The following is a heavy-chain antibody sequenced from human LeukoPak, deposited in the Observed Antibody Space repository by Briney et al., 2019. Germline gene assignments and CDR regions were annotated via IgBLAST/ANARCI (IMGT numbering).Heavy chain of an antibody. V-gene: IGHV3-30-3*01. Sequence: GRSLRLSCAASGFTFSSYAMHWVCQAPGKGLEWVAVISYDGSNKYYADSVKGRFTISRDNSKNTLYLQMNSLRAEDTAVYYCARDGSYYDSSGWVPTNWGQGTMVTVSS. J-gene: IGHJ3*01. CDR2: ISYDGSNK. CDR1: GFTFSSYA. CDR3: ARDGSYYDSSGWVPTN. D-gene: IGHD3-22*01.